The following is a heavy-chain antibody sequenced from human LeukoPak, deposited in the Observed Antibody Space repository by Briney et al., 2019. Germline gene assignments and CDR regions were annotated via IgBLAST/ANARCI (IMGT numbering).Heavy chain of an antibody. V-gene: IGHV1-69*13. Sequence: SVKVSCKASGGTFSSYAISWVRQAPGQGLEWMGGIIPTFGTANYAQKFQGRVTITADESTSTAYMELSSLRSEDTAVYYCARTDCTNGVCLYYYGMDVWGQGTTVTVSS. J-gene: IGHJ6*02. CDR2: IIPTFGTA. CDR1: GGTFSSYA. D-gene: IGHD2-8*01. CDR3: ARTDCTNGVCLYYYGMDV.